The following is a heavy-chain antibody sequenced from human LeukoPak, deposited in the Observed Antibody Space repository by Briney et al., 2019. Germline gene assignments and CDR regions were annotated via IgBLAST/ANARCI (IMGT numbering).Heavy chain of an antibody. V-gene: IGHV3-21*06. CDR2: ISSSSSYI. CDR3: ARAPYDILTGYSPYYFDY. Sequence: GGSLRLSCAASGFTLSSYNMNWVHQAPGKGLEWVSSISSSSSYIYYADSVKGRFTISRDNAKNSLYLQMNSLRAEDTAVYYCARAPYDILTGYSPYYFDYWGQGTLVTVSS. J-gene: IGHJ4*02. D-gene: IGHD3-9*01. CDR1: GFTLSSYN.